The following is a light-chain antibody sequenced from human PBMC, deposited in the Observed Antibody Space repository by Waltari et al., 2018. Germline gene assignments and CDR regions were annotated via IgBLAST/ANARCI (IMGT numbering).Light chain of an antibody. CDR2: DFS. CDR1: SSDVGAYNY. V-gene: IGLV2-14*01. J-gene: IGLJ1*01. CDR3: NSYATTNSYV. Sequence: QSALTQPASVSGSPGQSITISCTGTSSDVGAYNYVSWYLQHPGKAPKLMIYDFSIRPSGVSNRFSGSKSGNTASLTISGLQAEDEADYYCNSYATTNSYVFGTGTKVTVL.